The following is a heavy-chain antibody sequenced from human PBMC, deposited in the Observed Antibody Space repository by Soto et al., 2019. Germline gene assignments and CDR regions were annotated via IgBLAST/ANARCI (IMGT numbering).Heavy chain of an antibody. J-gene: IGHJ3*02. CDR2: FAPGASYT. D-gene: IGHD3-10*02. CDR3: ASQLFCSGSYHNFVVYAFDI. Sequence: RIPCIGSACSIRRYCIRCMSQMTGRWLECMGRFAPGASYTSYSRSIQGHVTISADKSISTAYLQWSSLKSSHTAMYYCASQLFCSGSYHNFVVYAFDIWGQETMVTVSS. CDR1: ACSIRRYC. V-gene: IGHV5-10-1*01.